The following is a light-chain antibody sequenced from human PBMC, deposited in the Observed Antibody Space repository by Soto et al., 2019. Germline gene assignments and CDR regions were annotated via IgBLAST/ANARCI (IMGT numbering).Light chain of an antibody. CDR1: QSVSSSF. V-gene: IGKV3-20*01. CDR3: QHYGSSPPEFT. CDR2: GAS. Sequence: EIVLTQSPGTLSLSPGERATLSCRASQSVSSSFLAWYQQRPGQAPRLLIFGASYRATGIPDRFSGSGSGTDVTLTISRLEPEDFAVYYCQHYGSSPPEFTFGPGTKVDSK. J-gene: IGKJ3*01.